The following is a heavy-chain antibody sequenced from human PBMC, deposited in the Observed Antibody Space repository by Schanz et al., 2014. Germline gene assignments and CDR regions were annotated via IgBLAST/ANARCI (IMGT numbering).Heavy chain of an antibody. D-gene: IGHD7-27*01. CDR3: ARELPGVVAFDF. CDR2: ISYDGSFK. Sequence: VQLVESGGGLVKPGGSLRLSCATSGFTLNNAWMNWVRQAPGKGLEWVAVISYDGSFKNYADSVRGRITMSRDNSKNTMYLQINNLRADDTAVYYCARELPGVVAFDFWGQGTMVTVSS. CDR1: GFTLNNAW. J-gene: IGHJ3*01. V-gene: IGHV3-33*08.